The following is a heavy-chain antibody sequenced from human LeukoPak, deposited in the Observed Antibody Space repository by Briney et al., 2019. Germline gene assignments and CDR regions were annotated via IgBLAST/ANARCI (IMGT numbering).Heavy chain of an antibody. J-gene: IGHJ4*02. D-gene: IGHD2-15*01. V-gene: IGHV1-2*02. Sequence: ASVKVSCKAPGYTFTGYYMHWVRQAPGQGLEWMGWINPNSGGTNYAQKFQGRVTMTRDTSISTAYMELSRLRSDDTAVYYCAREDCSGGSCYYYYWGQGTLVTVSS. CDR3: AREDCSGGSCYYYY. CDR2: INPNSGGT. CDR1: GYTFTGYY.